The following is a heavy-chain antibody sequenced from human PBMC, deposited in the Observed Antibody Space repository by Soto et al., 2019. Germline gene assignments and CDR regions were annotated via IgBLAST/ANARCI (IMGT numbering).Heavy chain of an antibody. CDR2: INPSGGST. V-gene: IGHV1-46*03. Sequence: ASVKVSCKASGYTFTSYYMHWVRQAPGQGLEWMGIINPSGGSTSYAQKFQGRVTMTRDTSTSTVYMELSSLRSEDTAVYYCAKGFLEPGPYYYMDVWGKGTTVTVSS. CDR3: AKGFLEPGPYYYMDV. CDR1: GYTFTSYY. J-gene: IGHJ6*03. D-gene: IGHD3-3*01.